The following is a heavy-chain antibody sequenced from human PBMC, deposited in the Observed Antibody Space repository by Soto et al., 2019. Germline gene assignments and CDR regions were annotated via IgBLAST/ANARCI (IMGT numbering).Heavy chain of an antibody. J-gene: IGHJ4*02. D-gene: IGHD1-1*01. CDR3: ARGWNVDQRERDFDY. CDR1: GGTFSRHA. CDR2: IIPIFGTA. V-gene: IGHV1-69*01. Sequence: QVQLVQSGAEVRKPGSSVKVSCKASGGTFSRHAISWVRQAPGQGLEWMGGIIPIFGTANHAQKFQGRVTIIADESTSTVYMELSSLRSEDTAVYYCARGWNVDQRERDFDYWGQGTLVTVSS.